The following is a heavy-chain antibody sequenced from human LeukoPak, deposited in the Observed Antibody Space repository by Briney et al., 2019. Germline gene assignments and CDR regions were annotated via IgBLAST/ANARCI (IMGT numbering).Heavy chain of an antibody. CDR3: ATENYGSLAG. D-gene: IGHD2-15*01. CDR2: IKKDGSPN. V-gene: IGHV3-7*01. Sequence: GDSLRLSCAASGFTFTKYWMSWVRQAPGKGLEWVANIKKDGSPNYYVDSVKGRFTISKDNAKNSLYLQMNSLRAEDTAVYYCATENYGSLAGWGQGTLVTVSS. CDR1: GFTFTKYW. J-gene: IGHJ4*02.